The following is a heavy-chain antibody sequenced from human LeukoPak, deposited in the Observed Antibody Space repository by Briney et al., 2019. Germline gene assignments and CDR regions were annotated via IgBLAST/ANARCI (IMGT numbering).Heavy chain of an antibody. D-gene: IGHD6-13*01. J-gene: IGHJ4*02. CDR3: ARDMGDSSSWSTPGY. CDR1: GHTFTSYY. Sequence: ASVKVSCKASGHTFTSYYMHWVRQAPGQGLEWMGIINPSGGSTSYAQKFQGRVTMTRDTSTSTVYMELSSLRSEDTAVYYCARDMGDSSSWSTPGYWGQGTLVTVSS. V-gene: IGHV1-46*01. CDR2: INPSGGST.